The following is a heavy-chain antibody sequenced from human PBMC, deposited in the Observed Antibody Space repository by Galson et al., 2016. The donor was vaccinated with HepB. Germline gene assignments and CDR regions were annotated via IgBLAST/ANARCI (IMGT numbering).Heavy chain of an antibody. CDR1: GITFDGNG. CDR2: IRGSGDT. V-gene: IGHV3-23*01. D-gene: IGHD2-15*01. J-gene: IGHJ4*02. CDR3: VGHGGHSI. Sequence: SLRLSCAASGITFDGNGMSWVRQTPGKGLEWVSDIRGSGDTFYADSVRGRFTISRDNFMNVLYLQMNNLRVEDTAIYFCVGHGGHSIWGQGTLVTVSS.